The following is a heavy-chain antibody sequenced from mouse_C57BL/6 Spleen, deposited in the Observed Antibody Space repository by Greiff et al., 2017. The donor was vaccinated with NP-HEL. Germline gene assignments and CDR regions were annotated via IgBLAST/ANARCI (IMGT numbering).Heavy chain of an antibody. Sequence: QVHVKQSGAELARPGASVKMSCKASGYTFTSYTMHWVKQRPGQGLEWIGYINPSSGYTKYNQKFKDKATLTADKSSSTAYMQLSSLTSEDSAVYYCARGPYDYGYFDVWGTGTTVTVSS. CDR3: ARGPYDYGYFDV. V-gene: IGHV1-4*01. D-gene: IGHD2-3*01. CDR1: GYTFTSYT. CDR2: INPSSGYT. J-gene: IGHJ1*03.